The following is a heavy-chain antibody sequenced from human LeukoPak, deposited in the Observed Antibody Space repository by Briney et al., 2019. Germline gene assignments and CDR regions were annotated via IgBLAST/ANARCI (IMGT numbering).Heavy chain of an antibody. CDR2: ISAGNGNT. V-gene: IGHV1-3*01. D-gene: IGHD1-26*01. CDR3: AIEGLGIVGAIRDY. Sequence: ASVKVSCKASGYTFTSYAMHWVRQAPGQRLEWMGWISAGNGNTKYSQKFQGRVTITRDTSASTAYMELSSLRSEDTAVYYCAIEGLGIVGAIRDYWGQGTLVTVSS. CDR1: GYTFTSYA. J-gene: IGHJ4*02.